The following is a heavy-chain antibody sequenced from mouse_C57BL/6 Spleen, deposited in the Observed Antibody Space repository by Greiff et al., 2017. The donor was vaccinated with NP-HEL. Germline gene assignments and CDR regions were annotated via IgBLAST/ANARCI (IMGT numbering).Heavy chain of an antibody. CDR1: GYTFTDYY. J-gene: IGHJ2*01. Sequence: EVKLQESGPVLVKPGASVKMSCKASGYTFTDYYMNWVKQSHGKSLEWIGVINPYNGGTSYNQKFKGKATLTVDKSSSTAYMELNSLTSEDSAVYYCARWGDYYFDYWGQGTTLTVSS. V-gene: IGHV1-19*01. CDR2: INPYNGGT. CDR3: ARWGDYYFDY.